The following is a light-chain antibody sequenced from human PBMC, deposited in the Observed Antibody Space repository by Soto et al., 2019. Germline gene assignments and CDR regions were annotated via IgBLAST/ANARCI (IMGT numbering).Light chain of an antibody. CDR1: QSVSGN. V-gene: IGKV3-15*01. CDR3: QQYNNWPPIT. J-gene: IGKJ3*01. Sequence: EIVMTQSPATLSVSPGERATLSCRASQSVSGNLAWYQQKPGQAPRLLIYAASTRATGIPARFSGSGSGTELALTISSLQSEDFAGYYCQQYNNWPPITFGAGTKVDIK. CDR2: AAS.